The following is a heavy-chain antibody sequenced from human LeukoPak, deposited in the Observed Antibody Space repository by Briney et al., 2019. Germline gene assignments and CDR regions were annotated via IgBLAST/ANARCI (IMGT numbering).Heavy chain of an antibody. D-gene: IGHD3-3*01. CDR2: IYSGGST. Sequence: PGGSLRLSCAASGFTVSNNYMSWVRQAPGKGLEWVSVIYSGGSTYYADSVKGRFTIARDNSKNTLYLQMNSLRAEDTAVYYCTRGSDTIFGVARDGFDSWGQGTLVTVSS. CDR3: TRGSDTIFGVARDGFDS. J-gene: IGHJ4*02. V-gene: IGHV3-53*01. CDR1: GFTVSNNY.